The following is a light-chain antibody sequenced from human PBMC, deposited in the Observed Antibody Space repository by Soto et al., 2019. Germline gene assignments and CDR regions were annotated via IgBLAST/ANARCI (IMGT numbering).Light chain of an antibody. V-gene: IGLV1-44*01. Sequence: QSVLTQPPSASGTPGQRVTIACSGSSSNIGSNTVNWYQQLPGTAPKLLIYSNNQRPSGVPDRFSGSKSGTSASLAISGLQSEDADDYYCAAWDDSLNRSVFGGGTKLTV. CDR3: AAWDDSLNRSV. J-gene: IGLJ2*01. CDR1: SSNIGSNT. CDR2: SNN.